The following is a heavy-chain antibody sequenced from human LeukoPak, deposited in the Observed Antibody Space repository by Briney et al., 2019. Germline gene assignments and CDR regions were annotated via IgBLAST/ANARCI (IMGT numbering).Heavy chain of an antibody. CDR3: ARDGQWLVDDAFDI. D-gene: IGHD6-19*01. CDR2: ISSSSSTI. V-gene: IGHV3-48*01. Sequence: GGSLSLSCAASGFTFSSYSMNWVRQAPGKGLEWVSYISSSSSTIYYADSVKGRFTISRDNAKNSLYLQMNSLRAEDTAVYYCARDGQWLVDDAFDIWGQGTMVTVSS. J-gene: IGHJ3*02. CDR1: GFTFSSYS.